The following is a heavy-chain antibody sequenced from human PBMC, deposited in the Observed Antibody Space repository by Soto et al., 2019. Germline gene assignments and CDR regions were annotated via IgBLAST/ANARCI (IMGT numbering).Heavy chain of an antibody. Sequence: QVQLVESGGGVVQPGRSLRLSCAASGFTFSSYGMHWVRQAPGKGLEWVAVISYDGSNKYYADSVKGRFTISRDNSKNTLYLQMSSLRAEDTAVYYCAKDHYDILTGDGGYGMDVWGQGTTVTVSS. CDR3: AKDHYDILTGDGGYGMDV. CDR1: GFTFSSYG. J-gene: IGHJ6*02. V-gene: IGHV3-30*18. CDR2: ISYDGSNK. D-gene: IGHD3-9*01.